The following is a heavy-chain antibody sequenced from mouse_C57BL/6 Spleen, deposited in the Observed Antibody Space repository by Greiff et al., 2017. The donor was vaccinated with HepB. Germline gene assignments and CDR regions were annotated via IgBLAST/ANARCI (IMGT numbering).Heavy chain of an antibody. CDR1: GYAFSSYW. V-gene: IGHV1-80*01. CDR3: ARSRDYGNYDAMDY. D-gene: IGHD2-1*01. CDR2: IYPGDGDT. Sequence: VQLQQSGAELVKPGASVKISCKASGYAFSSYWMNWVKQRPGKGLEWIGQIYPGDGDTNYNGKFKGKATLTADKSSSTAYMQLSSLPSEDSAVYFCARSRDYGNYDAMDYWGQGTSVTVSS. J-gene: IGHJ4*01.